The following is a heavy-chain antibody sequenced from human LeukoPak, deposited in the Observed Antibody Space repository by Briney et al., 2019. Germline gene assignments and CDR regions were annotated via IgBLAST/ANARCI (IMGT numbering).Heavy chain of an antibody. Sequence: GGSLRLSCAASGFTFSNYGMHWVRQAPGKGLVWVAFIRYDGSNKYYADSVKGRLTISRENSKNTLYLQMNSLRAEDTAVYYCAKAGVVVPGAYFDYWGQGTLVTVSS. CDR3: AKAGVVVPGAYFDY. V-gene: IGHV3-30*02. CDR2: IRYDGSNK. D-gene: IGHD2-2*01. J-gene: IGHJ4*02. CDR1: GFTFSNYG.